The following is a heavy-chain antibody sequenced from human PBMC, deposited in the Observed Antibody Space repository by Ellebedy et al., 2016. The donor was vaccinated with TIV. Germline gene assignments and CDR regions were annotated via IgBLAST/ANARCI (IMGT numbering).Heavy chain of an antibody. Sequence: SETLSLTXRVSGYSISSGFYWGWIRQSPGKGLQWIGTIYQSGTTFYMPSLRGRLSMSVDTSKNQFSLDLYFVTATDSAIYYCAKAGPDPYDSHGYYVEWGQGTQVTVSS. V-gene: IGHV4-38-2*02. D-gene: IGHD3-22*01. CDR3: AKAGPDPYDSHGYYVE. CDR1: GYSISSGFY. J-gene: IGHJ4*02. CDR2: IYQSGTT.